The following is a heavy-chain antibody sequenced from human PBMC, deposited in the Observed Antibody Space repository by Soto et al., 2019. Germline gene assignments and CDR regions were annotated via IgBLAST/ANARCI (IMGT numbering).Heavy chain of an antibody. Sequence: ASVKVSCKASGYTFTSYDINWVRQATGQGLEWMGWMNPNSGNTGYAQKFQGRVTMTRNTSISTAYMELSSLRSEDTAVYYCARVSWDDHDAFDIWGQGTMVTVSS. CDR3: ARVSWDDHDAFDI. D-gene: IGHD1-26*01. J-gene: IGHJ3*02. V-gene: IGHV1-8*01. CDR2: MNPNSGNT. CDR1: GYTFTSYD.